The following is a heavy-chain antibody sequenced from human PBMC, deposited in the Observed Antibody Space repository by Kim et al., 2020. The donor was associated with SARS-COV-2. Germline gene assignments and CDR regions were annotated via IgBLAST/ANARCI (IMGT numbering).Heavy chain of an antibody. CDR3: TTDPGYSSSWYYYYGMDV. D-gene: IGHD6-13*01. V-gene: IGHV3-15*01. Sequence: GGSLRLSCAASGFTFSNAWMSWVRQAPGKGLEWVGRIKSKTDGGTTDYAAPVKGRFTISRDDSKNTLYLQMNSLKTEDTAVYYCTTDPGYSSSWYYYYGMDVWGQGTTVTVSS. J-gene: IGHJ6*02. CDR1: GFTFSNAW. CDR2: IKSKTDGGTT.